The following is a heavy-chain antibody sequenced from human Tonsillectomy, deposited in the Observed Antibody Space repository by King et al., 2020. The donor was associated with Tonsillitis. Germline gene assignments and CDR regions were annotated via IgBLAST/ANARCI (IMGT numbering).Heavy chain of an antibody. Sequence: VQLVESGGGLVQPGGSLRLSCAASGFTFSSYWMSWVRQAPGKGLEWVANIKQDGSEKYYVDSVKGRFTISRDNAKNSLYLQMNSLRAEDTAVYYCARERITGPTVWFDPWGQGILVTVSS. D-gene: IGHD1-7*01. V-gene: IGHV3-7*01. CDR2: IKQDGSEK. CDR1: GFTFSSYW. CDR3: ARERITGPTVWFDP. J-gene: IGHJ5*02.